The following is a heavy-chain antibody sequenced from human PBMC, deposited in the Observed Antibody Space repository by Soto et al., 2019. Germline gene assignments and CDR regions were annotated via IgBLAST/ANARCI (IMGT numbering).Heavy chain of an antibody. CDR2: IYSGGYT. V-gene: IGHV3-53*01. J-gene: IGHJ4*02. Sequence: EVQLVESGGGLIQPGGSLRLSCAVSGFTVSNNYMSWVRQAPGKGLEGVSVIYSGGYTAYGDSVKGRFTISRDNSKNKLSLKRIAARANATALFYGARLPGGGGYWGQGTLVTVSS. D-gene: IGHD3-10*01. CDR1: GFTVSNNY. CDR3: ARLPGGGGY.